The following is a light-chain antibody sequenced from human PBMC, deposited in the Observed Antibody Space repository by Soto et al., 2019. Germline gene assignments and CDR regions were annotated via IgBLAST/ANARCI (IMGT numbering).Light chain of an antibody. CDR1: DTLRSGS. CDR3: QQYGRCPVT. V-gene: IGKV3-20*01. CDR2: NAS. Sequence: ESVLTQSPGTLSVSPAQTATLSCRTTDTLRSGSLAWSQQKPGQPPRLLISNASRRATGPPDRFSGSGSGTDFPLTISRMEPEDFAVYFCQQYGRCPVTSGPGTKVDIK. J-gene: IGKJ3*01.